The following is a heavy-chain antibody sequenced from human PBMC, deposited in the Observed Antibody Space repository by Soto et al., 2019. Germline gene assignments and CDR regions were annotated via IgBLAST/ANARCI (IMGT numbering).Heavy chain of an antibody. J-gene: IGHJ4*02. CDR2: ISTYNGDT. CDR1: GYTFTRYG. CDR3: ARDVDCSGGSCYSAFRQFDY. D-gene: IGHD2-15*01. Sequence: QVQLVQSGAEVKKPGASVRVSCKASGYTFTRYGLSWVRQAPGQGLEWMGWISTYNGDTHYAQKLQGRVTMTTDTSTSTAYMELRSLRSDDTAVYYCARDVDCSGGSCYSAFRQFDYWGQGNLVTVSS. V-gene: IGHV1-18*01.